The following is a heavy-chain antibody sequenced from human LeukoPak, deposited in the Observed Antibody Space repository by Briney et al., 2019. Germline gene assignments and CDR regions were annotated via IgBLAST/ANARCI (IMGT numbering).Heavy chain of an antibody. V-gene: IGHV1-2*06. D-gene: IGHD1-26*01. J-gene: IGHJ4*02. Sequence: ASVKVSCKASGYTFTGYYMHWVRQAPGQGLEWMGRINPNSGGTNYAQKFQGRVTMTRDTSISTAYMELSRLRSDDTAVYYCARVSVEATTRDYWGQGTLVTVSS. CDR3: ARVSVEATTRDY. CDR2: INPNSGGT. CDR1: GYTFTGYY.